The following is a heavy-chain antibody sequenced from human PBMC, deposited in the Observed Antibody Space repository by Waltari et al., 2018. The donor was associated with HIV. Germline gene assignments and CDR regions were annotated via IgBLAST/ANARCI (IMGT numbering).Heavy chain of an antibody. CDR3: ARDLIFYYESTGYYAFDY. J-gene: IGHJ4*02. Sequence: QVQLVQSGTEVKKPGASVKVSCEASGYTFTDYYVHWVRQAPGQGLEWMGWINPNSGGTDYALKMQDRVTMTRDTSISTAYMELSRLRSDDTAVYYCARDLIFYYESTGYYAFDYWGQGTLVTVSS. CDR1: GYTFTDYY. V-gene: IGHV1-2*02. CDR2: INPNSGGT. D-gene: IGHD3-22*01.